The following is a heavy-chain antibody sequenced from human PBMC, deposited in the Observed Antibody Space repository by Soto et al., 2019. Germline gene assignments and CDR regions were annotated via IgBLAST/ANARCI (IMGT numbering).Heavy chain of an antibody. CDR2: INAGDGNT. CDR3: ARGIWGSDRYYFDN. D-gene: IGHD3-16*02. CDR1: GYTFKDYA. V-gene: IGHV1-3*01. J-gene: IGHJ4*02. Sequence: QVHLVQSGAEVEKPGASVKVSCKASGYTFKDYAMQWVRQAPGQRPEWMGWINAGDGNTRYSQKLQGRVTFTRDPSASTVYMELSSLRSEDTAVYYCARGIWGSDRYYFDNWGQGTLVTVSS.